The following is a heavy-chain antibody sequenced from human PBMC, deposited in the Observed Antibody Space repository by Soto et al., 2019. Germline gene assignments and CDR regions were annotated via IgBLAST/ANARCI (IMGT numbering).Heavy chain of an antibody. CDR2: ISAYNGNT. CDR1: GYTFTSYG. CDR3: VRDGSSWHYYYYYGMDV. Sequence: ASVKVSCKASGYTFTSYGISWVRQAPGQGPERMGWISAYNGNTNYAQMPQGRVTMTTDTSTSTAYRELRSLRSDDTAMYYCVRDGSSWHYYYYYGMDVWGQGTTAAVPS. V-gene: IGHV1-18*04. J-gene: IGHJ6*02. D-gene: IGHD6-13*01.